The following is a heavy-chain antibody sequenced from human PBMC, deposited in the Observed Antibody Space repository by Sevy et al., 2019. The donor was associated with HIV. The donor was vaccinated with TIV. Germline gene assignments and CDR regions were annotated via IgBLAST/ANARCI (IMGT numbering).Heavy chain of an antibody. D-gene: IGHD2-2*01. CDR1: GFTFSSYE. Sequence: GVSLRLSCAASGFTFSSYEMNWVRQAPGKGLEWVSYINSSGSTIYYADSVTGRFTISRDNAKNSLYLQMNSLRAEDTAVYYCARDLGRPAANIDYWGQGTLVTVSS. CDR3: ARDLGRPAANIDY. J-gene: IGHJ4*02. CDR2: INSSGSTI. V-gene: IGHV3-48*03.